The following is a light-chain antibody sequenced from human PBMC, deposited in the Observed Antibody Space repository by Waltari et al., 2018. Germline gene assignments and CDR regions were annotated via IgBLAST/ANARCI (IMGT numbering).Light chain of an antibody. Sequence: QSALTQPASVSGSPGQSITISCTGTSSDVGGYNYVSWYQQHPGKAPKLMIYDVSNRPSGVSNRVSGSKSDNTASLTISGLQAEDEADYYCSSYTSSSTWVFGRGTKLTVL. J-gene: IGLJ3*02. CDR3: SSYTSSSTWV. V-gene: IGLV2-14*01. CDR2: DVS. CDR1: SSDVGGYNY.